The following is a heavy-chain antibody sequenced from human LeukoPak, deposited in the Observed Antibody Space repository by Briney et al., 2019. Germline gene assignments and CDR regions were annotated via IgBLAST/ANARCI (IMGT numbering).Heavy chain of an antibody. CDR3: TTDNYGVKGLGDAFHT. V-gene: IGHV3-15*01. J-gene: IGHJ3*02. D-gene: IGHD4/OR15-4a*01. Sequence: GESLRLSCAASGFTFSSAWMNWVGQAPGKGLEWVGRIKTRSVGGTTDYAAPVNGRFTISRDDSKNTLYLEMNSLETEDTAVHYCTTDNYGVKGLGDAFHTWGQGTMVTVSS. CDR2: IKTRSVGGTT. CDR1: GFTFSSAW.